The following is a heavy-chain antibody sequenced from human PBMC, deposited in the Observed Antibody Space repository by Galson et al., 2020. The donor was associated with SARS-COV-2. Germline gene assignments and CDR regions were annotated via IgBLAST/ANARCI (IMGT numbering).Heavy chain of an antibody. CDR2: ISSSGSTK. Sequence: NSGGSLRLSCAASGFTFSDNYMSWIRHAPGKGPERVSYISSSGSTKFYAASVKGRFTISRDNAKNSLYLQMNSLRAEDTAVYYCARDLWMRDWFDPWGQGTLVTVSS. CDR3: ARDLWMRDWFDP. V-gene: IGHV3-11*04. D-gene: IGHD3-3*01. J-gene: IGHJ5*02. CDR1: GFTFSDNY.